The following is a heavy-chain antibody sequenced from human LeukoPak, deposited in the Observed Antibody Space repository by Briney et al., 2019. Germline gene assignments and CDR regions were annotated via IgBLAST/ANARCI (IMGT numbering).Heavy chain of an antibody. CDR2: IIPIFGTA. V-gene: IGHV1-69*13. J-gene: IGHJ5*02. D-gene: IGHD3-10*01. Sequence: SVKVSCKASGGTFSSYAISWVRQAPGQGLEWMGGIIPIFGTANYAQKFQGRVTITADESTSTAYMELSRLRSEDTAVYYCARDDPYYYGSGSSYNWFDPWGQGTLVTVSS. CDR1: GGTFSSYA. CDR3: ARDDPYYYGSGSSYNWFDP.